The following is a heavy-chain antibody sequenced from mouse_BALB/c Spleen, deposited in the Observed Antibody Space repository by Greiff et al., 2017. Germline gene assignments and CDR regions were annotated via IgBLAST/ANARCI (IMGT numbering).Heavy chain of an antibody. J-gene: IGHJ4*01. CDR2: ISSGGST. V-gene: IGHV5-6-5*01. CDR1: GFTFSSYA. Sequence: EVHLVESGGGLVKPGGSLKLSCAASGFTFSSYAMSWVRQTPEKRLEWVASISSGGSTYYPDSVMGRFTISRDNARNILYLQMSSLRSEDTAMYYCARGNDGYYAMDYWGQGTSVTVSS. D-gene: IGHD2-3*01. CDR3: ARGNDGYYAMDY.